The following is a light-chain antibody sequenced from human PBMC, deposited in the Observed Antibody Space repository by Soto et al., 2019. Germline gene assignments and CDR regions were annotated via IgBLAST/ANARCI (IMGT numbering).Light chain of an antibody. CDR1: QGISNY. CDR3: QKYNSAPRT. V-gene: IGKV1-27*01. CDR2: AAS. Sequence: DIQMTQSPSSLSESVGDRVTITCRASQGISNYLAWYQQKPGKVPKLLIYAASTLQSGVPSRFSGSGSGTDFTVTISSLQPEDVAPYYCQKYNSAPRTFGQGTKVEIK. J-gene: IGKJ1*01.